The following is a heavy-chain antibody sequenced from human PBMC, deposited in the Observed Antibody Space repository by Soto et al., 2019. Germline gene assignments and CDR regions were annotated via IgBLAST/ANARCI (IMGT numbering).Heavy chain of an antibody. CDR3: ARSVITFGGVIAIREDYFDY. CDR2: ISSNGGST. CDR1: GFTFSSYA. J-gene: IGHJ4*02. Sequence: EVQLVESAGGLVQPGGSLRLSCAASGFTFSSYAMHWVRQAPGKGLEYVSAISSNGGSTYYANSVKGRFTISRDNSKNTQYLQMGSLRAEDMAVYYCARSVITFGGVIAIREDYFDYWGQGTLVTVSS. V-gene: IGHV3-64*01. D-gene: IGHD3-16*02.